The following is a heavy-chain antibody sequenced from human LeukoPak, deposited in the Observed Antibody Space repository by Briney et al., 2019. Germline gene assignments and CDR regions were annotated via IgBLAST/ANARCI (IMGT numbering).Heavy chain of an antibody. J-gene: IGHJ6*02. CDR3: ARGRRGAGTNYYYGMDV. V-gene: IGHV7-4-1*02. CDR2: INTNTGNP. Sequence: ASVKVSCKASGYTFTGYYMHWVRQAPGQGLEWMGWINTNTGNPTCAQGFTGRFVFSLDTSVSTAYLQISSLKAEDTAIYYCARGRRGAGTNYYYGMDVWGQGTTVTVSS. D-gene: IGHD6-19*01. CDR1: GYTFTGYY.